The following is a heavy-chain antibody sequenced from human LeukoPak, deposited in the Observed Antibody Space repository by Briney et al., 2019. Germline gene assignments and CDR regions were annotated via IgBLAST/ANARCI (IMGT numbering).Heavy chain of an antibody. V-gene: IGHV4-59*12. CDR2: IYYSGST. CDR1: GGSISNYY. CDR3: ARYRGTSLYYYYYGMDV. D-gene: IGHD2-2*01. Sequence: SETLSLTCTVSGGSISNYYWSWIRQPPGKGLEWIGYIYYSGSTNYNPSLKSRVTISVDTSKNQFSLKLSSVTAADTAVYYCARYRGTSLYYYYYGMDVWGQGTTVTVSS. J-gene: IGHJ6*02.